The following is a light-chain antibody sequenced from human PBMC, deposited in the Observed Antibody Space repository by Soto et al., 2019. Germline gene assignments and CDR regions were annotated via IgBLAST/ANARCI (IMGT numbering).Light chain of an antibody. CDR3: QQSFVTPRT. J-gene: IGKJ1*01. CDR2: KAS. CDR1: QTISSW. V-gene: IGKV1-5*03. Sequence: DIQMTQSPSTLSGSVGDRVTITCRASQTISSWLAWYQQKPGKAPKLLIYKASTLKSGVPSRFSGSGSGTDFTPTISSLQPEDFATYYCQQSFVTPRTFGQGTKVDIK.